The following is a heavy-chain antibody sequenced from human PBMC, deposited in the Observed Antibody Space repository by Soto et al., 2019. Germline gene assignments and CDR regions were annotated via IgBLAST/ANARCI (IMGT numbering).Heavy chain of an antibody. CDR3: ARGADWAQTYDSSAQVS. Sequence: PSETLSLTCTVSGDSISSSNYYWAWIRQPPGKGLEWIGSIYYSESSHYRGSTYYNPSLKSRVTISVDTSKNQLFLKLSSVTAADTAVYYCARGADWAQTYDSSAQVSWGQGAPVTVSS. CDR1: GDSISSSNYY. CDR2: IYYSESSHYRGST. V-gene: IGHV4-39*01. D-gene: IGHD3-22*01. J-gene: IGHJ5*02.